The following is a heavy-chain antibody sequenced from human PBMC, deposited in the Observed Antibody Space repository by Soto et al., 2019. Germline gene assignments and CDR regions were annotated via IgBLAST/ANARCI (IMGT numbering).Heavy chain of an antibody. V-gene: IGHV4-4*07. CDR2: LYSSGNT. CDR1: GASISAYA. Sequence: SETLSLTCTVSGASISAYAWSWIRQPAGKGLEWIGRLYSSGNTNYNPSFKSRLTMSADASKNQFSLKLSSVTAADTAVYYCARAPYSSGYYVGDDWGQGTPAPVSS. J-gene: IGHJ4*02. D-gene: IGHD3-22*01. CDR3: ARAPYSSGYYVGDD.